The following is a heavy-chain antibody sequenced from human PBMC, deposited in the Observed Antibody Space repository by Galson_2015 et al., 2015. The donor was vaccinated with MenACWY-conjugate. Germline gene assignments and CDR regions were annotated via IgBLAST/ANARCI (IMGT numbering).Heavy chain of an antibody. V-gene: IGHV3-48*02. Sequence: SLRLSCAASGFSSSTYTMNWVRQAPGKGLEWVSFIGSGSNSIYYADSVKGRFTISRDNAKNSLYLQMDSLRDEDTAVYYCARAGGIDYWGQGTPVTVSS. J-gene: IGHJ4*02. D-gene: IGHD3-16*01. CDR2: IGSGSNSI. CDR1: GFSSSTYT. CDR3: ARAGGIDY.